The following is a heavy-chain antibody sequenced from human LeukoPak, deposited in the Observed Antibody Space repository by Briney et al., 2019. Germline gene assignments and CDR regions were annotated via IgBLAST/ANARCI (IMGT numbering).Heavy chain of an antibody. CDR3: AKDERFGEFPLGTFDC. J-gene: IGHJ4*02. CDR2: ISYDGSNK. Sequence: GGSLRLSCAASGFTFSTYGMHWVRQAPGKGLEWVVVISYDGSNKYYADSVKGRFTISRDNSKNTLYLQMNSLRAEDTAVYYCAKDERFGEFPLGTFDCWGQGTLVTVSS. CDR1: GFTFSTYG. D-gene: IGHD3-10*01. V-gene: IGHV3-30*18.